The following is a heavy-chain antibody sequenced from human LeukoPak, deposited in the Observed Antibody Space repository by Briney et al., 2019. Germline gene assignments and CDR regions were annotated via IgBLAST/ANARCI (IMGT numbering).Heavy chain of an antibody. J-gene: IGHJ5*02. CDR2: IYYSGST. Sequence: SETLSLTCTVSGGSISSSCYYWGWIRQPPGKGLELIGSIYYSGSTYYNPSLKSRVTISVDTSKNQFSLKLSSVTAADTAVYYCARNLGAVAGTRWFDPWGQGTLVTVSS. D-gene: IGHD6-19*01. V-gene: IGHV4-39*01. CDR1: GGSISSSCYY. CDR3: ARNLGAVAGTRWFDP.